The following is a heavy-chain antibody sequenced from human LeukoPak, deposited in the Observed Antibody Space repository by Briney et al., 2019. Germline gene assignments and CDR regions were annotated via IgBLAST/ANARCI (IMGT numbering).Heavy chain of an antibody. CDR2: IYPGDSDT. J-gene: IGHJ3*02. D-gene: IGHD4-11*01. V-gene: IGHV5-51*01. CDR1: GCSFTNDW. Sequence: GESLKISCKGSGCSFTNDWIGWVRQMPGKGLEWMGIIYPGDSDTRYSPSFQGQVTISADKSISTAYLQWNSLKASDTAMYYCARGDYNKGAFDIWGQGTMVTVSS. CDR3: ARGDYNKGAFDI.